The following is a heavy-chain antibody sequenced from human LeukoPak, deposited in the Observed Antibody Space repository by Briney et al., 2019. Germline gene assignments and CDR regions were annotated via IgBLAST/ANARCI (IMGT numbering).Heavy chain of an antibody. Sequence: SVKVSCKASGYTFTSYAISWVRQAPGQGLEWMGGIIPIFGTANYAQKFQGRVTITADESTSTAYMELSSLRSEDTAVYYCARMGIAAAGPFDYWGQGTLVTVSS. D-gene: IGHD6-13*01. J-gene: IGHJ4*02. CDR1: GYTFTSYA. V-gene: IGHV1-69*13. CDR3: ARMGIAAAGPFDY. CDR2: IIPIFGTA.